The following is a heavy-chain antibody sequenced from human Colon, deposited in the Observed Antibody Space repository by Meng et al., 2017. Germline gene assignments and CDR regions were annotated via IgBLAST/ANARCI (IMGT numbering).Heavy chain of an antibody. CDR2: ISSSGNTI. D-gene: IGHD1-26*01. CDR1: GFNFNNYD. V-gene: IGHV3-48*03. Sequence: GGSLRLSCTGSGFNFNNYDINWVRQAPGKGLEWISYISSSGNTIYYADSVKGRFTISRGNAENSLFLQMNSLSAEDTAVYYCARGRPYSLSYFRPTHFGFWGQGTLVTVSS. CDR3: ARGRPYSLSYFRPTHFGF. J-gene: IGHJ4*02.